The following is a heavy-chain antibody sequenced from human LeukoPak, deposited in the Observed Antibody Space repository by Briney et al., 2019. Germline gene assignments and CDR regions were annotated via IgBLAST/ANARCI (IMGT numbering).Heavy chain of an antibody. CDR2: ISGDGGST. CDR1: GFTFSNYA. J-gene: IGHJ4*02. D-gene: IGHD2-2*01. Sequence: GGSLRLSCAASGFTFSNYAMSWVRQAPGKGLEWVSAISGDGGSTYYADSVKGRFAISRDNAKNSLYLQMNSLRAEDTAVYYCARGVGYCSSTSCLFDYWGQGTLVTVSS. CDR3: ARGVGYCSSTSCLFDY. V-gene: IGHV3-23*01.